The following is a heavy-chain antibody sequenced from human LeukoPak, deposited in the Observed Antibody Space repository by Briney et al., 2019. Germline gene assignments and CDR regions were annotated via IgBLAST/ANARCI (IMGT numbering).Heavy chain of an antibody. CDR1: GFTFSTYA. D-gene: IGHD3-16*01. V-gene: IGHV3-23*01. Sequence: GGSLRLSCAASGFTFSTYAMSWVRHAPGRGREWVSGMSGSGGNTYYADSVKGRCTISRDNSKNTLFLQMNTLRAEDTAIYYCAKDREYSYVYDAFDIWGQGTLVTVSS. CDR3: AKDREYSYVYDAFDI. CDR2: MSGSGGNT. J-gene: IGHJ3*02.